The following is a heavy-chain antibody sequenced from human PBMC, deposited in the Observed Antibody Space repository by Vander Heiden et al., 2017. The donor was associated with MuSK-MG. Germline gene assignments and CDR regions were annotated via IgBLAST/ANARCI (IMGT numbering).Heavy chain of an antibody. Sequence: QVQLVQSGAVVKKPGSSVKVSCKASGGTFSSYAISWVRQAPGQGLEWMGGIIPIFGTANYEQKCQGRVTITADESTSTAYMELSSLRSEDTAVYYCARVIYDDSSGYYYFLDYWGQGTLVTVSS. CDR3: ARVIYDDSSGYYYFLDY. D-gene: IGHD3-22*01. J-gene: IGHJ4*02. V-gene: IGHV1-69*01. CDR2: IIPIFGTA. CDR1: GGTFSSYA.